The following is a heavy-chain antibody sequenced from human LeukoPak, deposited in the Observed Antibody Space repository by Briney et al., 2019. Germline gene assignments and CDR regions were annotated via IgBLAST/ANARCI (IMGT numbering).Heavy chain of an antibody. CDR2: IYSGGST. J-gene: IGHJ4*02. V-gene: IGHV3-53*01. CDR1: GFTVGSNY. CDR3: ARGNRPYYFDY. Sequence: GGSLRLSCAASGFTVGSNYMTWVRQAPGKGLEWVSIIYSGGSTYYADSVKGRFTISRDNSKNTLYLQMNSLRAEDTAVYYCARGNRPYYFDYWGQGTLVTVSS.